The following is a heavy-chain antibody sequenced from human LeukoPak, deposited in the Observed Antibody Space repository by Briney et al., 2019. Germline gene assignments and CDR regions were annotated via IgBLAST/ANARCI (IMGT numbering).Heavy chain of an antibody. V-gene: IGHV3-64*01. J-gene: IGHJ4*02. Sequence: GGSLRLSCAASGFTFSSYAMNWVRQAPGKGLEYVSSISYNGGSTYYANSVKGRFTISRDNSKNTLYLQMGSLRAEDTAVYYCAKDRWRGSYYDYWGQGTLVSVSS. CDR2: ISYNGGST. CDR3: AKDRWRGSYYDY. D-gene: IGHD4-23*01. CDR1: GFTFSSYA.